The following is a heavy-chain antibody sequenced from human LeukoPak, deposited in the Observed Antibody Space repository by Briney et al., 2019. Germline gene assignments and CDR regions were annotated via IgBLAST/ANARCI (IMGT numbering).Heavy chain of an antibody. CDR3: ARQTGRRSDYYYYMDV. Sequence: PGGSLRLSCAASGFTFSSYSMNWVRQAPGKGLEWVSSISSSSSYIYYADSVKGRFTISRDNAKNSLYLQMNSLRAEDTAVYYCARQTGRRSDYYYYMDVWGKGTTVTVSS. CDR1: GFTFSSYS. J-gene: IGHJ6*03. D-gene: IGHD3-10*01. CDR2: ISSSSSYI. V-gene: IGHV3-21*01.